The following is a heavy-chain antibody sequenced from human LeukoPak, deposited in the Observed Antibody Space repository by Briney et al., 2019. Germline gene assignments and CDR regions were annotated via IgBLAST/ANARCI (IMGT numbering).Heavy chain of an antibody. V-gene: IGHV3-66*01. D-gene: IGHD1-14*01. CDR3: ARGNPTYFDY. CDR1: GFPVSSNY. J-gene: IGHJ4*02. CDR2: IYSGGST. Sequence: GGSLRLSCAASGFPVSSNYMSWVRQAPGQGLEWVSVIYSGGSTYYADSVKGRFTISRDNSKNTLYLQMNSLRAEDTAVYYCARGNPTYFDYWGQGTLVTVSS.